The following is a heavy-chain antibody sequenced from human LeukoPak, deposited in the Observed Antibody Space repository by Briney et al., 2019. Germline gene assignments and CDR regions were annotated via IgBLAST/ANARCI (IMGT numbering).Heavy chain of an antibody. D-gene: IGHD6-13*01. Sequence: PSETLSLTCTVSGGSISSNYYYWSWIRQPAGKGLEWIGYIYYSGSTNYNPSLKSRVTISLDTSKNQFSLRLSSVNAADTAVYYCARGVIAAAGRTFDYWGQGTLVTVSS. CDR1: GGSISSNYYY. V-gene: IGHV4-61*10. CDR2: IYYSGST. J-gene: IGHJ4*02. CDR3: ARGVIAAAGRTFDY.